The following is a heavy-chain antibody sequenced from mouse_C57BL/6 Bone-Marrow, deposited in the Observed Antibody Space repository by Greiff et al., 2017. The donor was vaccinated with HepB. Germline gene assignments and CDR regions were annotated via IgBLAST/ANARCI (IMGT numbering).Heavy chain of an antibody. CDR1: GYTFTSYW. D-gene: IGHD2-1*01. CDR3: ARGNSHFDY. Sequence: QVQLQQSGAELVMPGASVKLSCKASGYTFTSYWMHWVKQRPGQGLEWIGEIDPSDSYTNYNQKFKGKSTLTVDKSSSTAYMQLSSLTSEDSAVYYCARGNSHFDYWGQGTTLTVSS. V-gene: IGHV1-69*01. J-gene: IGHJ2*01. CDR2: IDPSDSYT.